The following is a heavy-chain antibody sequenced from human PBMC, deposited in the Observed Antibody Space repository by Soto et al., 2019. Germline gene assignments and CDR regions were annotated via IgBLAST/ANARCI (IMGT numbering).Heavy chain of an antibody. V-gene: IGHV4-30-2*01. CDR1: GGSISRGGYS. D-gene: IGHD2-21*01. Sequence: TSETLSLTCAVSGGSISRGGYSWSWIRQPPGKGLEWIGYIYHSGSTYYNPSLKSRVTISVDRSKNQFSLKLSSVTAADTAVYYCARGNVVAIDYWGQGTLVTSPQ. CDR3: ARGNVVAIDY. CDR2: IYHSGST. J-gene: IGHJ4*02.